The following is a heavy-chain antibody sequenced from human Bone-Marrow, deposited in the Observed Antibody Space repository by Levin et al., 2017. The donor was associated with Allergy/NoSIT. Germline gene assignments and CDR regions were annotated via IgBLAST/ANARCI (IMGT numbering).Heavy chain of an antibody. J-gene: IGHJ5*02. CDR2: ITPVYGTT. V-gene: IGHV1-69*15. CDR1: GGTLSSYA. CDR3: STTGATGDWFDP. Sequence: PGESLKISCRSSGGTLSSYAVSWVRQAPGQGLEWMGTITPVYGTTNYAQKLQGRVTLTADESTSTAYMELTSLRSEDTAVYYCSTTGATGDWFDPWGQGTLVTVSS.